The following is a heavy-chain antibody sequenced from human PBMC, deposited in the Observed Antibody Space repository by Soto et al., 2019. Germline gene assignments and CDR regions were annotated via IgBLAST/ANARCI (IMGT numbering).Heavy chain of an antibody. V-gene: IGHV1-18*01. D-gene: IGHD3-3*01. CDR1: GYTFTSSG. Sequence: QVQLVQSGAEVKKPGASVKVSCKASGYTFTSSGISWVRQAPGQGLEWMGWISTDNGNTKYAQHLQGRVSMTTDTSTSTASMDLRSLRSDDTAVYYCARDQGITAFGVYSMYYYGMDVWGQGTTVTVSS. J-gene: IGHJ6*02. CDR3: ARDQGITAFGVYSMYYYGMDV. CDR2: ISTDNGNT.